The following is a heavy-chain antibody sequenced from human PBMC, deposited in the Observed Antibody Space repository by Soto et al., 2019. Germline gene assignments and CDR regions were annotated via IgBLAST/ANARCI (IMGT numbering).Heavy chain of an antibody. CDR2: ISASNGNI. V-gene: IGHV1-18*01. Sequence: QVQLVQSGAEVKKPGASVRVSCKASGYTFTTYGISWVRQAPGQGLEWMGWISASNGNIYYGQKFQGRVTMTTDSFTCTAYMELSSLTSDDTAVYYCARALPYSSSGDSWGRGTLVTVSS. J-gene: IGHJ4*02. CDR1: GYTFTTYG. D-gene: IGHD6-13*01. CDR3: ARALPYSSSGDS.